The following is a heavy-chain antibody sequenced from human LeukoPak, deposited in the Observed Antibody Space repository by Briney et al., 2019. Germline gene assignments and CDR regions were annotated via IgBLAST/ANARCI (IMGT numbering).Heavy chain of an antibody. V-gene: IGHV1-24*01. D-gene: IGHD3-3*01. CDR1: GYTLTDLS. J-gene: IGHJ4*02. Sequence: ASVKVSCKVSGYTLTDLSMHWVRQAPGKGLEWMGGFDPEDGETIYAQKFQGRVTMTEDTSTDTAYMELSSLRSEDTAVYYCATYDFWSGYHPSVVWGQGTLVTVSS. CDR2: FDPEDGET. CDR3: ATYDFWSGYHPSVV.